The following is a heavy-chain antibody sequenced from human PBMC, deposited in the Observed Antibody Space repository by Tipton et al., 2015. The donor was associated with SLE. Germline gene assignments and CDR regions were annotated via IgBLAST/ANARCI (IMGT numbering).Heavy chain of an antibody. CDR1: GFTISDYY. J-gene: IGHJ3*02. D-gene: IGHD1-26*01. CDR3: ARGQWELRNDAFDI. V-gene: IGHV3-33*08. CDR2: IWFDGRNE. Sequence: QLVQSGGGLVQPGGSLRLSCVTSGFTISDYYMDWVRQAPGKGLEWVAIIWFDGRNEYYADSVQGRFTISRDNSNDMLYLQMNSLRVEDTAVYYCARGQWELRNDAFDIWGQGTLVTVSS.